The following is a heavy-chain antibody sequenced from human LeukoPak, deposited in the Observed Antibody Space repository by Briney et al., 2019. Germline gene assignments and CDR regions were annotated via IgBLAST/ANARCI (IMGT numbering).Heavy chain of an antibody. Sequence: SGGSLSLYCAAYGFTFTNAWMTWVRQAPGKGLEWVGRIKSKTDGGTTDYAAPVKGRFTISRSDSKNTLYLQMNSLKTEDTAVYYCTTAPYYDSSWVDYWGQGTLVTVSS. D-gene: IGHD3-3*01. J-gene: IGHJ4*02. V-gene: IGHV3-15*01. CDR2: IKSKTDGGTT. CDR1: GFTFTNAW. CDR3: TTAPYYDSSWVDY.